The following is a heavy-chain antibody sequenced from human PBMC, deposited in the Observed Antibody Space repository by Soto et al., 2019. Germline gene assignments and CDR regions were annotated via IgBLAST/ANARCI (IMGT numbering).Heavy chain of an antibody. CDR1: GGSISSGGYY. CDR2: IYYSGST. V-gene: IGHV4-31*03. D-gene: IGHD3-10*01. Sequence: QVQLQESGPGLVKPSQTLSLTCTVSGGSISSGGYYWSWIRQHPGKGLEWIGYIYYSGSTYYNPSLKSRLTISVDTSKNQSSLKLSSVTAADTAVSYCARDPPVRGENYAYYGMDVWGQGTTVTVSS. CDR3: ARDPPVRGENYAYYGMDV. J-gene: IGHJ6*02.